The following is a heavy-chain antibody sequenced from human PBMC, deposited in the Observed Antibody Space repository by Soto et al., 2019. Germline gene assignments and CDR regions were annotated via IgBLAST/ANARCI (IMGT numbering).Heavy chain of an antibody. V-gene: IGHV4-31*03. D-gene: IGHD2-15*01. Sequence: QVQLQESGPGLVKPSQTLSLTCTVSGGSIINGDTYLNWIRQHPEKGLEWMGNINYRGTTNYNPALKSRILISIDTSKNQFSLRLTSVTAADTAVYYCARDAPGVAPYWGQGTLVTVSS. CDR3: ARDAPGVAPY. CDR2: INYRGTT. CDR1: GGSIINGDTY. J-gene: IGHJ4*02.